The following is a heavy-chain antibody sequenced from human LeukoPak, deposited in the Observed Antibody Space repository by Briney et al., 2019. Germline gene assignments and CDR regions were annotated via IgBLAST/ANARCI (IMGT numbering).Heavy chain of an antibody. J-gene: IGHJ6*02. V-gene: IGHV3-49*03. D-gene: IGHD2-21*01. CDR2: IRSKAYGGTT. CDR3: TRVRWGSRYYYGMDV. CDR1: GFTFGDYA. Sequence: GGSLRLSCTASGFTFGDYAMSWFRQAPGKGLEWVGFIRSKAYGGTTEYAASVKGRFTISRDDSKSIAYLQMNSLKTEDTAVYYCTRVRWGSRYYYGMDVWGQGTTVTVSS.